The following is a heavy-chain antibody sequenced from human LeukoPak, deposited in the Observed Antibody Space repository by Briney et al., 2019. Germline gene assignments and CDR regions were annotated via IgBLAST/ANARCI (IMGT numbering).Heavy chain of an antibody. Sequence: GGSLRLSCAASGFTVSSNYMSWVRQAPGKGLEWVSVIYSGGSTYYADSVKGRSTISRDNSKNTLYLQMNSLRAEDTAVYYCARAHIVVATTEYYFDYWGQGTLVTVSS. CDR2: IYSGGST. J-gene: IGHJ4*02. D-gene: IGHD2-21*01. CDR3: ARAHIVVATTEYYFDY. V-gene: IGHV3-66*01. CDR1: GFTVSSNY.